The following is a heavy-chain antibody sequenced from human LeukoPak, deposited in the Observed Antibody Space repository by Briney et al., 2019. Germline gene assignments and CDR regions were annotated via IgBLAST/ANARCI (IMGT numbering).Heavy chain of an antibody. V-gene: IGHV1-69*06. J-gene: IGHJ4*02. CDR2: IIPIFGTA. CDR1: GGTFSSYA. CDR3: ARASSSSWYLFDY. Sequence: GASVKVSCKASGGTFSSYAISWVHQAPGQGLEWMGGIIPIFGTANYAQKFQGRVTITADKSTSTAYMELSSLRSGDTAVYYCARASSSSWYLFDYWGQGTLVTVSS. D-gene: IGHD6-13*01.